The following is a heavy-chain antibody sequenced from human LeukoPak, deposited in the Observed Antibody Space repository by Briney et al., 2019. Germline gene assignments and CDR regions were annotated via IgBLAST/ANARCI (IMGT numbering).Heavy chain of an antibody. V-gene: IGHV1-69*05. Sequence: SVKVSCKASGCTFSSHAIAWVRQAPGQGPEWMGGLLPISGTANDAQKFQGGVTITTDESTSTAYMELSSLTSDDTAVYECARGLQCELLKALGYYYMDVWGEGTTVTVSS. D-gene: IGHD1-26*01. CDR3: ARGLQCELLKALGYYYMDV. CDR1: GCTFSSHA. CDR2: LLPISGTA. J-gene: IGHJ6*03.